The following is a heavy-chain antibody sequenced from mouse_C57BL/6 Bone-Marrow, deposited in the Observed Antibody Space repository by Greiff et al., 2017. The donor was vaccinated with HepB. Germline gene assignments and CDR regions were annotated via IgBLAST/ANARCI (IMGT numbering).Heavy chain of an antibody. J-gene: IGHJ3*01. V-gene: IGHV1-64*01. CDR3: AREEKTVVAKAY. CDR1: GYTFTSYW. D-gene: IGHD1-1*01. Sequence: VQLQQPGAELVKPGASVKLSCKASGYTFTSYWMHWVKQRPGQGLEWIGMIHPNSGSTNYNEKIKSKATLTVDKSSSTAYMQLSSLTSEDSAVYYCAREEKTVVAKAYWGQGTLVTVSA. CDR2: IHPNSGST.